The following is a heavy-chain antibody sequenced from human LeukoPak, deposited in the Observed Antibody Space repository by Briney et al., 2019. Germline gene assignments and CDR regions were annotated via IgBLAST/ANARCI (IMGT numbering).Heavy chain of an antibody. D-gene: IGHD3-10*01. CDR3: AKYYYGSGTSRWFDP. Sequence: PGRSLRLSCAASGFTFSSYAMHWVRQAPGKWLEWISSISGSADNAYYADSVKGRFTISRDNFKNTLFLQMNSLRAEDTAVYYCAKYYYGSGTSRWFDPWGQGTLVTVSS. CDR2: ISGSADNA. V-gene: IGHV3-23*01. J-gene: IGHJ5*02. CDR1: GFTFSSYA.